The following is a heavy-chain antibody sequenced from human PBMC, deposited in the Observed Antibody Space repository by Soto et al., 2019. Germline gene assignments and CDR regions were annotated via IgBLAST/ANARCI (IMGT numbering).Heavy chain of an antibody. CDR2: ISGSGGST. J-gene: IGHJ4*02. V-gene: IGHV3-23*01. CDR1: GFTFSSYA. Sequence: GGSLRLSCAASGFTFSSYAMSWVRQAPGKGLEWVSAISGSGGSTYYADSVKGRFTISRDNSKNTLYLQMNSLRAEDTAVYYCAKIHIEGIAVAGTDYWGRGTLVTVSS. CDR3: AKIHIEGIAVAGTDY. D-gene: IGHD6-19*01.